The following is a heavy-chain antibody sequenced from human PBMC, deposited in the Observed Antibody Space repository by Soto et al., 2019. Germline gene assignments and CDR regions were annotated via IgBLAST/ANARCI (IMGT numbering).Heavy chain of an antibody. V-gene: IGHV1-2*04. J-gene: IGHJ1*01. D-gene: IGHD6-19*01. CDR1: GYTFTGYY. CDR3: ARVHQQQWLVGGPYYD. CDR2: INPNSGGT. Sequence: ASVKVSCKASGYTFTGYYMHWVRQAPGQGLEWMGWINPNSGGTNYAQKFQGWVTMTRDTSISTAYMELSRLRSDDTAVYYCARVHQQQWLVGGPYYDWGQGTLVTV.